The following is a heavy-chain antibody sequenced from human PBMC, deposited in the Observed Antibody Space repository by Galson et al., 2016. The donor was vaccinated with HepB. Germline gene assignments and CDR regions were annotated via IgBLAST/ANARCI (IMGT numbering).Heavy chain of an antibody. Sequence: SLRLSCATSGFTFGDYAMSWFRQAPGKGLEWVGFIRSKTYGGKTEYAGSVKARFTISRDDSKSFAYLQMSILNTGDTAVYYCARGTPDYRPYYFDYWGQGTLVTVSS. CDR1: GFTFGDYA. J-gene: IGHJ4*02. V-gene: IGHV3-49*03. D-gene: IGHD4-11*01. CDR3: ARGTPDYRPYYFDY. CDR2: IRSKTYGGKT.